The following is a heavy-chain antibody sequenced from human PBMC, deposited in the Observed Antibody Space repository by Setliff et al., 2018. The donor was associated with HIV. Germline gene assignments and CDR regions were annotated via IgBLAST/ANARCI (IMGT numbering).Heavy chain of an antibody. J-gene: IGHJ3*01. Sequence: PGGSLRLSCAASGFTFSNYNMYWVRQVPGKGLEWVSGITWNGHTTDYADSVKGRFTISRDNRNKFLYLQMNSLSAEDTALYDAFNVWGHGTMVTVSS. V-gene: IGHV3-20*01. CDR2: ITWNGHTT. CDR1: GFTFSNYN. CDR3: FNV.